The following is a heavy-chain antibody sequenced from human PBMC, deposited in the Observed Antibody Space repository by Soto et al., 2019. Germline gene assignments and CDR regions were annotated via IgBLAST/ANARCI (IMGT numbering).Heavy chain of an antibody. CDR1: GGSFSGYY. Sequence: QVQLQQWGAGLLKPSETLSLTCAVYGGSFSGYYWSWIRQPPGKGLEWIGEINHSGSTNYNPSLKSRVTRSVDTSKNQFSLKLSSVTAADTAVYYCARGRGRRGTSWFDPWGQGTLVTVSS. J-gene: IGHJ5*02. CDR2: INHSGST. CDR3: ARGRGRRGTSWFDP. V-gene: IGHV4-34*01. D-gene: IGHD3-16*01.